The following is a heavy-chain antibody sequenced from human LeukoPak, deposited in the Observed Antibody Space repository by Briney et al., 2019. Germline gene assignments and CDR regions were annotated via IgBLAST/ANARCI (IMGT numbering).Heavy chain of an antibody. D-gene: IGHD6-6*01. J-gene: IGHJ4*02. CDR3: AREGPYSSSPFDY. V-gene: IGHV1-3*01. CDR2: INGGSGRT. CDR1: GYTFNSYD. Sequence: ASVRVSCKASGYTFNSYDIHWVRQAPGQRPEWMGGINGGSGRTKYLQKLQGRVTITRDTSANTAFMELSSLRSEDTAVYYCAREGPYSSSPFDYWGQGTLVTVSS.